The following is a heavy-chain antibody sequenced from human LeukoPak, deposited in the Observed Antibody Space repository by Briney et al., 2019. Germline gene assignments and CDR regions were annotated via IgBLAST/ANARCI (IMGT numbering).Heavy chain of an antibody. Sequence: GASVKVSCKASGYTFTSYDINWVRQATGQGLEWMGWMNPNSVNTGYAQKFQGRVTMTRNTSISTAYMELSSLRSEDTAVYYCAIRYGSGEKYYYYYYMDVWGKGTTVTVSS. CDR2: MNPNSVNT. J-gene: IGHJ6*03. D-gene: IGHD3-10*01. CDR3: AIRYGSGEKYYYYYYMDV. CDR1: GYTFTSYD. V-gene: IGHV1-8*01.